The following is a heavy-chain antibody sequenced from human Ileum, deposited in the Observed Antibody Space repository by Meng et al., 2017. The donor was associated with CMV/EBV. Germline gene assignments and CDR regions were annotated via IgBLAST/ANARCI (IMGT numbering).Heavy chain of an antibody. CDR1: GFTFSNYW. CDR3: ARALRIAAAGKYYYHGMDV. Sequence: GGSLRLCCVASGFTFSNYWMSWVRQAPGKGLEWVANIKQDGSEEYYVDSVKGRFTISRDNAKNSLYLQTNSLRAEDTAVYYCARALRIAAAGKYYYHGMDVWGQGTTVTVSS. J-gene: IGHJ6*02. D-gene: IGHD6-13*01. CDR2: IKQDGSEE. V-gene: IGHV3-7*01.